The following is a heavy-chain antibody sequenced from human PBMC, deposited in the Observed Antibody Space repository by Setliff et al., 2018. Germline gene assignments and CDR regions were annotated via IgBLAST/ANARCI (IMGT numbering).Heavy chain of an antibody. J-gene: IGHJ4*02. CDR3: ARGSAAALSN. V-gene: IGHV4-38-2*02. CDR2: IYHSGST. D-gene: IGHD6-13*01. CDR1: GYSISSGYY. Sequence: SETLSLTCTVSGYSISSGYYWGWIRQPPGKGLEWIGSIYHSGSTYYNPSLKSRVTISVDTSKNQFSLKLSSVTAADTAVYYCARGSAAALSNWGQGTLVTVSS.